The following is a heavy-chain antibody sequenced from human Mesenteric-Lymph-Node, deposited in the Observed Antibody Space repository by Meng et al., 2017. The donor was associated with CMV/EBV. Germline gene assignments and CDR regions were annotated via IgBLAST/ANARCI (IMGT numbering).Heavy chain of an antibody. V-gene: IGHV3-30*02. CDR1: EFAFSSHG. D-gene: IGHD5-18*01. Sequence: GGSLKISCAASEFAFSSHGMHWVRQAPGKGLEWVAFIRYDGKNEYHIDSVKGRFTISRDNSKNTLYLQMNSLRVEDTAVYYCAKVGYTTGDYWGQGTLVTVSS. CDR2: IRYDGKNE. J-gene: IGHJ4*02. CDR3: AKVGYTTGDY.